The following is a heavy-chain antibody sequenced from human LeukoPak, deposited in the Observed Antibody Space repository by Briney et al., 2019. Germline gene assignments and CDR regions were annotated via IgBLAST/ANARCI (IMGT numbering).Heavy chain of an antibody. J-gene: IGHJ4*02. CDR3: AKGRRSGYDLEFDY. CDR2: ISFDGSNK. V-gene: IGHV3-30*18. CDR1: GFTFSSYG. D-gene: IGHD5-12*01. Sequence: PGGSLRLSCAASGFTFSSYGIHWVRQAPGKGLEWAAVISFDGSNKFYADSVKGRFTISRENSENTVYLQMNSLRAEDTAVYYCAKGRRSGYDLEFDYWGQGTLVTVSS.